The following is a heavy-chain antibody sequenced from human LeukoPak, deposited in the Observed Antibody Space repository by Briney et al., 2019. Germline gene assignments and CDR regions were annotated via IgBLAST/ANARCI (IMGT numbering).Heavy chain of an antibody. V-gene: IGHV4-59*01. CDR1: GGSISYYD. J-gene: IGHJ6*02. D-gene: IGHD4-17*01. Sequence: SETLSLTCTVSGGSISYYDWSWIRQSPGKGLEWMGDIYYSGTTNDNPSRRSGGTISVDTSKNHFALQLRSVTAADTAVYYCAREDPQTTVPEGMDVWGQGTTVTVSS. CDR2: IYYSGTT. CDR3: AREDPQTTVPEGMDV.